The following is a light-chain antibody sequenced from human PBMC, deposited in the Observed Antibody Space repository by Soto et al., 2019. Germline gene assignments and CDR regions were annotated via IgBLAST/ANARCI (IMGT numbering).Light chain of an antibody. CDR3: QHYENSVT. J-gene: IGKJ1*01. Sequence: EIVLTQSPATLSLSPGEIATLSFRASQSVSSNLAWYQQRPGQAPRLLIYGASSRAIGIPDKFTGSGSGTDFTLTIGRLGPEDFAVYYCQHYENSVTFGQGTKVDIK. V-gene: IGKV3-20*01. CDR1: QSVSSN. CDR2: GAS.